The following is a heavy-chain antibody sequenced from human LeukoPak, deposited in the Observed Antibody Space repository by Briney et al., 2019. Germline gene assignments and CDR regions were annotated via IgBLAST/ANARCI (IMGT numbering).Heavy chain of an antibody. Sequence: ASVEVSCKASGYTFTSYGISWVRQAPGQRLEWMGWISAYNGNTNYAQKLQGRVTTTTDTSTSTAYMELRSLRSDDTAVYYCARDPLRYFDWSHDAFDIWGQGTMVTVSS. CDR1: GYTFTSYG. D-gene: IGHD3-9*01. V-gene: IGHV1-18*01. J-gene: IGHJ3*02. CDR3: ARDPLRYFDWSHDAFDI. CDR2: ISAYNGNT.